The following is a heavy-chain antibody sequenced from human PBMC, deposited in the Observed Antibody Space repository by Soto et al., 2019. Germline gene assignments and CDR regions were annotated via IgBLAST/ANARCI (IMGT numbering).Heavy chain of an antibody. CDR2: LSGSGVST. D-gene: IGHD3-22*01. Sequence: EVQLLESGGGLVQPGGSLRLSCAASGFTFSSYAMTWVRQAPGKGLEWVSALSGSGVSTYYADSVKGRFTISRDNSKNTLYLPMISLRAEETAVYYCWKGERSKDYYDSSGYYLYYPYAMDVWGQGTTVTVSS. J-gene: IGHJ6*02. V-gene: IGHV3-23*01. CDR1: GFTFSSYA. CDR3: WKGERSKDYYDSSGYYLYYPYAMDV.